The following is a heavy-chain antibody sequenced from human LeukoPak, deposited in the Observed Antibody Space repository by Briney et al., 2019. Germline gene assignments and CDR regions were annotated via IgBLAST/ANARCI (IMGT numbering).Heavy chain of an antibody. CDR1: GYTFTGYY. V-gene: IGHV1-2*02. CDR3: ARAGVATTKVAIDY. CDR2: INPNSGGT. D-gene: IGHD5-12*01. Sequence: GASVKVSCKASGYTFTGYYMHWVRQAPGQGLEWMGWINPNSGGTNYAQKFQGRVTMTRDTSISTAYMELSRLRSDDTAVYYCARAGVATTKVAIDYWGQGTLVTVSS. J-gene: IGHJ4*02.